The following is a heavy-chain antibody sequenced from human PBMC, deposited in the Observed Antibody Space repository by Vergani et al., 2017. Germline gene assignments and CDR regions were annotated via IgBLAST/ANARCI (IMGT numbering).Heavy chain of an antibody. Sequence: EVQLVESGGGLVQPGRSLRLSCAASGFTFDDYAMHWVRQAPGKGREWVSGISWNSGSIGYADSVKGRFTISRDNAKNSLYLQMNSLRAEDKALYYCARSSTSKKFDPWGQGTLVTVSS. CDR3: ARSSTSKKFDP. D-gene: IGHD2-2*01. J-gene: IGHJ5*02. CDR1: GFTFDDYA. V-gene: IGHV3-9*01. CDR2: ISWNSGSI.